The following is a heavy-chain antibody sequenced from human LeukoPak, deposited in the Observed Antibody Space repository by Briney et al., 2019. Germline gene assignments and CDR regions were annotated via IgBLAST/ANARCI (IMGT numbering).Heavy chain of an antibody. D-gene: IGHD3-9*01. CDR2: INPNSGGT. Sequence: ASVKASCKASGYTFTGCYIHWVRQAPGQGLEWMGWINPNSGGTNYAQKFQGRVTMTRDTSISTAYMELSRLRSDDTAVYYCARATKLTKGFDPWGQGTLVTVSS. J-gene: IGHJ5*02. V-gene: IGHV1-2*02. CDR3: ARATKLTKGFDP. CDR1: GYTFTGCY.